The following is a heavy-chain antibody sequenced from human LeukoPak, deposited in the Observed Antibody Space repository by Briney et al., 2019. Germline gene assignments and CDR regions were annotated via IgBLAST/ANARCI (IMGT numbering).Heavy chain of an antibody. Sequence: GGSLRLSCAASGFIFSSYAMSWVRQAPGKGLEWVSAISGSGGSTYYADSVKGRFTISRDNSKNTLYLQMNSLRAEDTAVYYCAKEDGRYYDFWSGYYSGYSPYYFDYWGQGTLVTVSS. J-gene: IGHJ4*02. CDR2: ISGSGGST. D-gene: IGHD3-3*01. V-gene: IGHV3-23*01. CDR1: GFIFSSYA. CDR3: AKEDGRYYDFWSGYYSGYSPYYFDY.